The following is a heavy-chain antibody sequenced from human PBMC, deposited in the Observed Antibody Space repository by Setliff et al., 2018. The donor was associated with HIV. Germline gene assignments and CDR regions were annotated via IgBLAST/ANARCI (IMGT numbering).Heavy chain of an antibody. CDR3: ARESPSSSWFYFDF. J-gene: IGHJ4*02. Sequence: SETLSLTCAVYGGSFSDYYWTWIRQSPGKGLEWIGEINHRGSTNYNPSLKSRVTVSVDTSKSHFSLKLGSVTAADTAVYYCARESPSSSWFYFDFWGQGTLVTVSS. CDR1: GGSFSDYY. V-gene: IGHV4-34*01. CDR2: INHRGST. D-gene: IGHD6-13*01.